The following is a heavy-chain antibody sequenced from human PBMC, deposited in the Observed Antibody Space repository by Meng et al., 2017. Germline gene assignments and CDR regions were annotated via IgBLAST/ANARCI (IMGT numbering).Heavy chain of an antibody. V-gene: IGHV3-15*04. J-gene: IGHJ4*02. CDR2: IERKSDGGTI. Sequence: EVEVVGAGGGVAKPGGSLRLSCVGAGLRFTDAWMSWVRQAPGKGLEWIGRIERKSDGGTIYYAAPVKGRFTISRDDSKNTLYLQMDSLINEDTAVYFCATGAAAADHWGQGTLVTVSS. CDR1: GLRFTDAW. D-gene: IGHD6-13*01. CDR3: ATGAAAADH.